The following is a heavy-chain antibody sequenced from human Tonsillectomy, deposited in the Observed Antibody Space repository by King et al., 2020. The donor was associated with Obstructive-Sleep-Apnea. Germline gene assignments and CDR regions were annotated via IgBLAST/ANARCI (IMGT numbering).Heavy chain of an antibody. D-gene: IGHD3-10*01. CDR2: SYYSGST. CDR3: GRITMVRGVIAN. Sequence: VQLQESGPGLVKPSQTLSLTCTVSGGSIISGDYYWSWIRQPPGKGLEWIGYSYYSGSTYYNPSLKSRAAISVDTSKNQFSLKLSSVTAADTAVYYCGRITMVRGVIANWGQGTLVTVSS. V-gene: IGHV4-30-4*01. J-gene: IGHJ4*02. CDR1: GGSIISGDYY.